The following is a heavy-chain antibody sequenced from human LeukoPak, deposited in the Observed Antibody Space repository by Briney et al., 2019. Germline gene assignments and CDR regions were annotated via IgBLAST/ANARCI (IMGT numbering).Heavy chain of an antibody. D-gene: IGHD3-9*01. J-gene: IGHJ5*02. V-gene: IGHV3-48*03. CDR1: GFTFSSYE. CDR3: AAESVPLTRYNWFDP. CDR2: ISSSGSTI. Sequence: GGSLRLSCAASGFTFSSYEMNWVRQAPGKGLEWVSYISSSGSTIYYADSVKGRFTISRDNSKNTLYLQMNSLRAEDTAVYYCAAESVPLTRYNWFDPWGQGTLVTVSS.